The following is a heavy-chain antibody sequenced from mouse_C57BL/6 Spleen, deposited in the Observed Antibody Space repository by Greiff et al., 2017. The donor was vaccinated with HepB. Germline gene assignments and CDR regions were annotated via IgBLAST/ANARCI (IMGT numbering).Heavy chain of an antibody. Sequence: EVKVVESGGGLVKPGGSLKLSCAASGFTFSSYAMSWVRQTPEKRLEWVATISDGGSYTYYTDNVKGRFAISRDNAKNNLYLQMSHLKSEDTAMYYCARVYYDYDVIWYFDVWGTVTTVTVSS. D-gene: IGHD2-4*01. CDR1: GFTFSSYA. CDR2: ISDGGSYT. J-gene: IGHJ1*03. CDR3: ARVYYDYDVIWYFDV. V-gene: IGHV5-4*03.